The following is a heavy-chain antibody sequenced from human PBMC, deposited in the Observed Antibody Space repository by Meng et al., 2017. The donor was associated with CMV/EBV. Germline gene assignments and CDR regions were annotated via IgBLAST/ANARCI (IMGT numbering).Heavy chain of an antibody. CDR1: GYSFTSYW. CDR2: IYPGDSDT. Sequence: GGSLRLSCKGSGYSFTSYWIGWVRQMPGKGLEWMGIIYPGDSDTRYSPSFQGQVTISADKSISTAYMQWSSLKASDTAMYYFARGVDSGYYYYGMDVWGQGTTVTVSS. J-gene: IGHJ6*01. D-gene: IGHD3-10*01. V-gene: IGHV5-51*01. CDR3: ARGVDSGYYYYGMDV.